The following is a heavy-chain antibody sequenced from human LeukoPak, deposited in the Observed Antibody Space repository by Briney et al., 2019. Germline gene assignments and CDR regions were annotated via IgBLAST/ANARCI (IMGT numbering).Heavy chain of an antibody. CDR1: GFTFNNYA. CDR3: AKVAGDGFRYYFAY. Sequence: PGRSLRLSCAASGFTFNNYAMGWVRQAPGRGLEWVSIISGSSGRTYSADSVKGRFTISRDNSRKMLYLQMNSLRVEDTAVYYCAKVAGDGFRYYFAYWGQGTLVTVSS. V-gene: IGHV3-23*01. J-gene: IGHJ4*02. D-gene: IGHD6-19*01. CDR2: ISGSSGRT.